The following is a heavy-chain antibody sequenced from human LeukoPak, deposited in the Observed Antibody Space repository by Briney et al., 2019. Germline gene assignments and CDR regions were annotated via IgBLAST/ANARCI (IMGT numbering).Heavy chain of an antibody. CDR2: IKQDGSEK. D-gene: IGHD3-10*01. CDR1: GFTFSNVW. Sequence: PGGSLRLSCAASGFTFSNVWMSWVRQAPGKGLEWVANIKQDGSEKNYVDSVKGRFTISRDNAKNSLYLQMNSLRVEDTAVYYCGGYGQVPIDWGQGTLVTVPS. CDR3: GGYGQVPID. J-gene: IGHJ4*02. V-gene: IGHV3-7*03.